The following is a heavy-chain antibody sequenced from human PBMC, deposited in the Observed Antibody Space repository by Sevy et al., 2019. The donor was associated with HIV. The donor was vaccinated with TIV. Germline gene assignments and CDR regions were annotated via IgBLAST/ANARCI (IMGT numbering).Heavy chain of an antibody. Sequence: GGSLRLSCAASGFTFSSYSMNWVRQAPGKGLEWVSYISSSSSTIYYADSVKGRFTISRDNAKNSLYLQMNSLRAEDTAVYYCASIYDSSCYYYVGFYYGMDVWGQGTTVTVSS. CDR3: ASIYDSSCYYYVGFYYGMDV. CDR2: ISSSSSTI. J-gene: IGHJ6*02. V-gene: IGHV3-48*01. CDR1: GFTFSSYS. D-gene: IGHD3-22*01.